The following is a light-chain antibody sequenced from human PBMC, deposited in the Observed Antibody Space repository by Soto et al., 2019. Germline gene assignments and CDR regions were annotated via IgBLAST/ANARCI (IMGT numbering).Light chain of an antibody. CDR3: APWDDSLNGPV. Sequence: QSVLTQPPSASGTPGQRVSISCSGSSSNIGNNTVNWYQHLPGTAPKLLIYNDDQRPSGVPDRFSGSKSGTSASLAISGLQSGDEAYYYCAPWDDSLNGPVFGGGTKLTVL. J-gene: IGLJ3*02. CDR2: NDD. V-gene: IGLV1-44*01. CDR1: SSNIGNNT.